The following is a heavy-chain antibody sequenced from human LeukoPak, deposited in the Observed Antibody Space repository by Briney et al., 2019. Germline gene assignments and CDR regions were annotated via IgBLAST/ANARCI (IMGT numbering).Heavy chain of an antibody. V-gene: IGHV1-46*03. J-gene: IGHJ3*02. CDR3: ARVNLSPAKDSWELQGWAFDI. D-gene: IGHD1-26*01. CDR1: GYTFTSYY. Sequence: GASVKVSCKASGYTFTSYYMHWVRQAPGQGLEWMGIINPSGGSTSYAQKFQGRVTMTRDTSTSTVYMELSSLGSEDTAVYYCARVNLSPAKDSWELQGWAFDIWGQGTMVTVSS. CDR2: INPSGGST.